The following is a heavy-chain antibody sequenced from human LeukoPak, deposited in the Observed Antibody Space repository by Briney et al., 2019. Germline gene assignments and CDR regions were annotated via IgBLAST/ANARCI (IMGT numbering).Heavy chain of an antibody. Sequence: GGSLRLSCIASGFNFGDYDMSWFRQAPGKGLEWVGFIRSKAYGGTTEYAASVKGRFTFSRDDSKSIAYLQMSSLKTEDTAVYYCSGGFSSVPTLFDYWGQGTLVTVSS. V-gene: IGHV3-49*03. J-gene: IGHJ4*02. D-gene: IGHD3-10*01. CDR2: IRSKAYGGTT. CDR3: SGGFSSVPTLFDY. CDR1: GFNFGDYD.